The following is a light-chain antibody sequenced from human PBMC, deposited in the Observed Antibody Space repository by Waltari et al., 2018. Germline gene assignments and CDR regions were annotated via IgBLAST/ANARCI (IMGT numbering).Light chain of an antibody. CDR2: DVP. V-gene: IGLV2-11*01. CDR3: CSFAGSYTWV. CDR1: SSDLGTYKY. Sequence: QSALTQPRSVSGSPGQSVTISCTGTSSDLGTYKYASWYHQHPGKAPKLIIHDVPKRPSGVPDRFSGSQSGNTASLTISGLQAEDEAEYFCCSFAGSYTWVFGGGTELTVL. J-gene: IGLJ3*02.